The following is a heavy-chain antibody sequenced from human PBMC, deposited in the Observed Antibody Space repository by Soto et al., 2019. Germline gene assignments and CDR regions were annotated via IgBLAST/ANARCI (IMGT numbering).Heavy chain of an antibody. CDR2: ISAYNGNT. CDR3: ARAGVLRFLEWLFNYGMDV. J-gene: IGHJ6*02. D-gene: IGHD3-3*01. Sequence: ASVKVSCKASGHTFTSYGISWVRQDPGQGLEWMGWISAYNGNTNYAQKLQGRVTMTTDTSTSTAYMELRSLRSDDTAVYYCARAGVLRFLEWLFNYGMDVWGQGTTVTVSS. CDR1: GHTFTSYG. V-gene: IGHV1-18*01.